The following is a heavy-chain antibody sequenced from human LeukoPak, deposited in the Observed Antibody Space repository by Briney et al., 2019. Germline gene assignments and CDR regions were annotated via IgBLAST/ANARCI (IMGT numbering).Heavy chain of an antibody. D-gene: IGHD3-10*01. CDR2: IYYSGST. CDR1: GGSISSGDYY. J-gene: IGHJ4*02. CDR3: AQFTHYYGSGSYYGY. Sequence: SETLSLTCTVSGGSISSGDYYWSWIRQPPGKGLEWIGYIYYSGSTYYNPSLKSRVTISVDTSKNQFSLKLSSVTAADTAVYYCAQFTHYYGSGSYYGYWGQGTLVTVSS. V-gene: IGHV4-30-4*01.